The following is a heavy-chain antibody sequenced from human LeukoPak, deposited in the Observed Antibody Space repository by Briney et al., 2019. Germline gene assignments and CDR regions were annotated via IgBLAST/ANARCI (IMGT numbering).Heavy chain of an antibody. J-gene: IGHJ6*02. Sequence: PGGSLRLSCAASGFTFSSYAMSWVRQAPGKGLEWVSAISGSGGSTYYADSVKDRFTISRDNSKNTLYLQMNSLRAEDTAVYYCASQYSSGWSGMDVWGQGTTVTVSS. CDR1: GFTFSSYA. CDR3: ASQYSSGWSGMDV. V-gene: IGHV3-23*01. CDR2: ISGSGGST. D-gene: IGHD6-19*01.